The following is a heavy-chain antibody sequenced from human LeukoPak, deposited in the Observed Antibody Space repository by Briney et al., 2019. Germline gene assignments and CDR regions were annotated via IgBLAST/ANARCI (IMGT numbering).Heavy chain of an antibody. D-gene: IGHD2-2*01. J-gene: IGHJ4*02. Sequence: SETLSLTCAVYGGPFSGYYWSWIRQPPGKGLEWIGEINHSGSTNYNPSLKSRVTISVDTSKNQFSLKLSSVTAADTAVYYCARSRIVVVPAAPYSSSSKFFDYWGQGTLVTVSS. V-gene: IGHV4-34*01. CDR2: INHSGST. CDR1: GGPFSGYY. CDR3: ARSRIVVVPAAPYSSSSKFFDY.